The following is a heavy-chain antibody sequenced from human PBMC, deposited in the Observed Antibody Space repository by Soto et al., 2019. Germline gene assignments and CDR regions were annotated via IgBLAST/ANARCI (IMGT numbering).Heavy chain of an antibody. Sequence: GGSLRLSCAASGFTFSSYSMNWVRQAPGKGLEWVSYISSSSSTIYYADSVKGRFTISRDNAKNSLYLQMNSLRDEDTAVYYCARESLYDYGDYEVREYWGQGTLVTVSS. D-gene: IGHD4-17*01. CDR1: GFTFSSYS. CDR3: ARESLYDYGDYEVREY. CDR2: ISSSSSTI. J-gene: IGHJ4*02. V-gene: IGHV3-48*02.